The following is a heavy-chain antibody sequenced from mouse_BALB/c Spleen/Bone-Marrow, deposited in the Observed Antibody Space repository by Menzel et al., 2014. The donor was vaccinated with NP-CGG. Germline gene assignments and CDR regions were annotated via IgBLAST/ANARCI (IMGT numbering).Heavy chain of an antibody. CDR3: VRDGDYRYACFTY. CDR2: ISDGGTYT. Sequence: EVNLVESGGGLVKPGGSLKLSCAASGFTFSDYYIYWVRQTPEKRLEWVATISDGGTYTYYPDTVKGRFTISRDNAKNNLYLQMNGLKSEDTAMYYCVRDGDYRYACFTYWGQGTLVTVSA. V-gene: IGHV5-4*02. D-gene: IGHD2-14*01. J-gene: IGHJ3*01. CDR1: GFTFSDYY.